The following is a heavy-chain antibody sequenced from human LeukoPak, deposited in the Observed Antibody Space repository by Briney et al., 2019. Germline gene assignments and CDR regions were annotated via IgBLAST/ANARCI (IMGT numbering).Heavy chain of an antibody. CDR3: ARQSPQTVNYYDSRGYYPDY. V-gene: IGHV4-39*01. J-gene: IGHJ4*02. Sequence: SETLSLTCTVSGGSISSSSYYWGWIRQPPGKGLEWVGSIYYSGSTYYNPSLKSRVTISVDTSKNQFSLKLSSVTAADTAVYYCARQSPQTVNYYDSRGYYPDYWGQGTLVTVSS. CDR1: GGSISSSSYY. D-gene: IGHD3-22*01. CDR2: IYYSGST.